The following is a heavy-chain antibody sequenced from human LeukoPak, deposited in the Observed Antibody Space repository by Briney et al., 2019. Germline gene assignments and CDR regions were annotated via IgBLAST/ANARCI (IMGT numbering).Heavy chain of an antibody. CDR2: IYYSGST. Sequence: SESLSLTCTVSGGSISSYYWSWIRQPPGKGLEWIGYIYYSGSTNYNPSLKSRVTISVDTSKNQFSLKLSSVTAADTAVYYCARGEMPYGMATIKGPDYWGQGTLVTVSS. CDR1: GGSISSYY. CDR3: ARGEMPYGMATIKGPDY. V-gene: IGHV4-59*01. D-gene: IGHD5-24*01. J-gene: IGHJ4*02.